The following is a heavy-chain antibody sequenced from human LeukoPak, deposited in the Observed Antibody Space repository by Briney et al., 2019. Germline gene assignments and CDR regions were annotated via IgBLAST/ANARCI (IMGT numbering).Heavy chain of an antibody. Sequence: PGGSLRLSCAASGFTFSDYYMNWVRQAPGKGLEWVSHISSSGSTIYYADSVKGRFTISRDNAKNSLYLQMNSLRAEDTAVYYCARSRHGGWDSFDYWGQGTLVTVSS. V-gene: IGHV3-11*04. D-gene: IGHD6-19*01. CDR3: ARSRHGGWDSFDY. CDR2: ISSSGSTI. CDR1: GFTFSDYY. J-gene: IGHJ4*02.